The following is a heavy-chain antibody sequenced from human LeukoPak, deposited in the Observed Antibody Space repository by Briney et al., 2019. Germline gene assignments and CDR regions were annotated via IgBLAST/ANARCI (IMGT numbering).Heavy chain of an antibody. V-gene: IGHV3-15*01. J-gene: IGHJ4*02. Sequence: GGSLRLSCAASGFSISNDWMSWVRQAPGKGLEWVARVKSRSAGETTDYAAPVKGRFTISIDDSKNTLYLQMNSLKTEDTAVYYCTLIQGWGSGSYYRDFWGQGTLVTVSS. CDR1: GFSISNDW. CDR2: VKSRSAGETT. CDR3: TLIQGWGSGSYYRDF. D-gene: IGHD3-10*01.